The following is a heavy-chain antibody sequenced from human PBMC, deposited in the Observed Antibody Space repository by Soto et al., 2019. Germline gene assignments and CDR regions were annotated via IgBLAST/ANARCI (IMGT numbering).Heavy chain of an antibody. Sequence: WTVFWGYIIDLGCYWSWIRQHPGKGLEWIGYIYYSGSTYYNPSLKSRVTISVDTSKNQFSLKLSSVTAADTAVYYCAREPLTWGQGTLVTVSS. J-gene: IGHJ4*02. CDR2: IYYSGST. CDR1: WGYIIDLGCY. V-gene: IGHV4-31*02. CDR3: AREPLT.